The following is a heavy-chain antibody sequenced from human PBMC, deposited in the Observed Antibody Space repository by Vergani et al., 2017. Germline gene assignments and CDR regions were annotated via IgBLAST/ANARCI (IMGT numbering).Heavy chain of an antibody. CDR2: IYYSGST. Sequence: QVQLQESGPGLVKPSQTLSLTCPVSGGPIRRGGYYGSGIRKHPGKGLEWIGYIYYSGSTYYNPSLKSRVTISVDTSKNQFSLKLSSVTAADTAVYYCARVKMAAAVHYYYYMDVWGKGTTVTVSS. CDR3: ARVKMAAAVHYYYYMDV. V-gene: IGHV4-31*03. J-gene: IGHJ6*03. CDR1: GGPIRRGGYY. D-gene: IGHD6-13*01.